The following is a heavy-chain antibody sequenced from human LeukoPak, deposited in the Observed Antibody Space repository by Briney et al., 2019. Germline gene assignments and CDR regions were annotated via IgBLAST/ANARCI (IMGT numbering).Heavy chain of an antibody. CDR3: ARDSHTAMDY. CDR2: IYHSGST. V-gene: IGHV4-38-2*02. CDR1: GYSISSGYY. D-gene: IGHD5-18*01. J-gene: IGHJ4*02. Sequence: PSETLSLTCAVSGYSISSGYYWGWIRQPPGKGLEWIVSIYHSGSTYYNPSLKSRVTISVDTSKNPFSLTLSSVSDADTEVYYCARDSHTAMDYWGQGNLVTVSS.